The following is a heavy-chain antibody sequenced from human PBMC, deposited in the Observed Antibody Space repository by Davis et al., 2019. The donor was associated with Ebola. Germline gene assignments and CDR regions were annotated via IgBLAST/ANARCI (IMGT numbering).Heavy chain of an antibody. J-gene: IGHJ5*02. CDR2: INHSGST. CDR3: ARGPTTVTTRNWFDP. Sequence: MPSETLSLTCAVYGGSFSGYYWSWIRQPPGKGLEWIGEINHSGSTNYNPSLKSQVTISVDTSTNQFSLKLSSVTAADTAVYYCARGPTTVTTRNWFDPWGQGTLVTVSS. D-gene: IGHD4-17*01. V-gene: IGHV4-34*01. CDR1: GGSFSGYY.